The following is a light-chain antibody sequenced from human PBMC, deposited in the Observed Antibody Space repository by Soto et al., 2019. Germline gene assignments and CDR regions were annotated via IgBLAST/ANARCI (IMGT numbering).Light chain of an antibody. J-gene: IGLJ2*01. CDR3: SSYGGSNTVV. Sequence: QSALTQPPSASGSPGQSVTISCTGSSSDVGGYNYVSWYQQHPGKAPKLMIYEVSKRPSGVPDRLSGSKSGNTASLTVSGLQAEAAADSYCSSYGGSNTVVFGGGTKLTVL. CDR2: EVS. CDR1: SSDVGGYNY. V-gene: IGLV2-8*01.